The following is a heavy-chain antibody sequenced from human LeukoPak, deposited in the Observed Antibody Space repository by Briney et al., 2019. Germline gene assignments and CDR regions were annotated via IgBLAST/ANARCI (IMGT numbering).Heavy chain of an antibody. CDR2: ISGSGGST. CDR3: AKDHADYGGALFYYYYYMDV. Sequence: GGSLRLSCAASGFIFSSYGMSWVRQAPGEGLEWVSAISGSGGSTYYADSVKGRFTISRDNSKNTLYLQMNSLRAEDTAVYYCAKDHADYGGALFYYYYYMDVCGKGTTVTVSS. J-gene: IGHJ6*03. CDR1: GFIFSSYG. V-gene: IGHV3-23*01. D-gene: IGHD4-23*01.